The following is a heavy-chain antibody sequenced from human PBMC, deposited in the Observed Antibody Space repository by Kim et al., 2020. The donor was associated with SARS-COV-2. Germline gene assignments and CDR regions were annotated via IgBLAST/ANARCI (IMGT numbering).Heavy chain of an antibody. CDR1: GGSISSGGYY. V-gene: IGHV4-31*03. J-gene: IGHJ6*02. CDR2: IYYSGST. D-gene: IGHD4-17*01. CDR3: ARGSVVTTVVKYYYYYYGMDV. Sequence: SETLSLTCTVSGGSISSGGYYWSWIRQHPGKGLEWIGYIYYSGSTYYNPSLKSRVTISVDTSKNQFSLKLSSVTAADTAVYYCARGSVVTTVVKYYYYYYGMDVWGQGNTVTVSS.